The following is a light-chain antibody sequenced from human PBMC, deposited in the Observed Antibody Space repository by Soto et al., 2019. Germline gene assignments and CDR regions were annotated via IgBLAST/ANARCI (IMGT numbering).Light chain of an antibody. CDR3: QHYNSYSEA. CDR1: QGISSY. V-gene: IGKV1-9*01. J-gene: IGKJ1*01. CDR2: AAS. Sequence: DIQMTQSPSTLSASVGDTVTVTCRASQGISSYLAWYLQKPGKAPKLLIYAASTLQSGVPSRFSGSGSGTEFTLTISSLQPDDFATYYCQHYNSYSEAFGQGTKVDIK.